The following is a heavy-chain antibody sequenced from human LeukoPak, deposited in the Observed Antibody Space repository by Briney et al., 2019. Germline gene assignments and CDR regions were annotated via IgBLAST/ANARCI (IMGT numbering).Heavy chain of an antibody. Sequence: GGSLRLSCAASEFSVKYNYMTWVRQAPGKGLEWVSLLYSAGSTNYADSVKGRFTISRDDSKNTVYLQMDSLRAEDTAVYYCARWTNFHAFDIWGQGTLVTVSS. J-gene: IGHJ3*02. CDR1: EFSVKYNY. CDR2: LYSAGST. CDR3: ARWTNFHAFDI. D-gene: IGHD1-1*01. V-gene: IGHV3-53*01.